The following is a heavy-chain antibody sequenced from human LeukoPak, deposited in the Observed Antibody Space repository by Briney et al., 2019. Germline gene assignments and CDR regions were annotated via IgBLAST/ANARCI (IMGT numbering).Heavy chain of an antibody. V-gene: IGHV3-21*01. Sequence: GGSLRLSCAASGFTFSSYSMNWVRQAPGKGLEWVSSISSSSSYIYYADSVKGRFTISRDNAKNSLYLQMNSLRAEDTAVYYCARDPGDHYGSGSDWGQGTLVTVSS. CDR1: GFTFSSYS. CDR2: ISSSSSYI. D-gene: IGHD3-10*01. CDR3: ARDPGDHYGSGSD. J-gene: IGHJ4*02.